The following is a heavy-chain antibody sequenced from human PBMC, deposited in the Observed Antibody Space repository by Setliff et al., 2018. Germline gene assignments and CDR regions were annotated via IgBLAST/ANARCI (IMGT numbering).Heavy chain of an antibody. CDR3: ARVYAAVVGYYYYYMDV. V-gene: IGHV5-51*01. CDR2: IYPGNADT. D-gene: IGHD6-19*01. J-gene: IGHJ6*03. Sequence: LGESLKISCKGSGYSFTDYWIAWVRQTPGKGLEWMGTIYPGNADTRYSPSFQGQVTISTDTSINTAFLQWNNLKASDTAIYYCARVYAAVVGYYYYYMDVWGKGTTVTSP. CDR1: GYSFTDYW.